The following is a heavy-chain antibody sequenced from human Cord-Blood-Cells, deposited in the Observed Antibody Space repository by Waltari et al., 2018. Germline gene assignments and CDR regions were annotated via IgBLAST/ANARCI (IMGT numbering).Heavy chain of an antibody. CDR1: GYTLTELS. J-gene: IGHJ5*02. CDR2: FDPEDGET. D-gene: IGHD3-22*01. V-gene: IGHV1-24*01. CDR3: ATDRGGYYDSSGYYRGFDP. Sequence: QVQLVQSGAEVKKPGASVKVSCKVSGYTLTELSMHWVRPAPGKGLEWMGGFDPEDGETIYAQKFQGRVTMTEDTSTDTAYMELSSLRSEDTAVYYCATDRGGYYDSSGYYRGFDPWGQGTLVTVSS.